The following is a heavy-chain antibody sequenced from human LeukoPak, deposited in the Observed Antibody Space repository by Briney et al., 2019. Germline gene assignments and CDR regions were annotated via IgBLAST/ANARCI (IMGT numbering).Heavy chain of an antibody. CDR1: GLKFSSYG. D-gene: IGHD6-13*01. J-gene: IGHJ4*02. V-gene: IGHV3-30*02. Sequence: GGSLRLSCAMSGLKFSSYGIHWVRQAPGKGLEWVAFIRYDGNKKDYADSVKGRFTISRDNSKKTLYLQMNSLRTEDTAVYYCARGSLVRSSPIGDYWGQGTLVTVSS. CDR2: IRYDGNKK. CDR3: ARGSLVRSSPIGDY.